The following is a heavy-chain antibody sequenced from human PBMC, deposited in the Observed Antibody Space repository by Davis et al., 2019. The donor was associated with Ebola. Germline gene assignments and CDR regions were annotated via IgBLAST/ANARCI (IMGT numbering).Heavy chain of an antibody. Sequence: PGGSLRLTCAASASTTSRYWLPWVRQAPGQGLEWVAFIQSDGSNKYYADSVKGRFTISRDNSKNTVYLQLNILRPEDTAVYNCAKDDGPRRLADPWGQGTLVTVSS. CDR1: ASTTSRYW. CDR3: AKDDGPRRLADP. D-gene: IGHD5-24*01. CDR2: IQSDGSNK. J-gene: IGHJ5*02. V-gene: IGHV3-30*02.